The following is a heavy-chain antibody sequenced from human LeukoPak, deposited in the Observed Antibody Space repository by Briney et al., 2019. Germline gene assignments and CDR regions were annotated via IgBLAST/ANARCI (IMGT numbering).Heavy chain of an antibody. CDR2: IYYSGST. D-gene: IGHD2-21*02. CDR3: ARGPYCGGDCYSADY. J-gene: IGHJ4*02. Sequence: PSQTLSLTCTVSGGSISSGGYYWRWIRQHPGTGLEWIGYIYYSGSTYYNPSLKSRVTISEDASKNQFSLKLSSVTAADTAVYYCARGPYCGGDCYSADYWGQGTLVTVSS. V-gene: IGHV4-31*03. CDR1: GGSISSGGYY.